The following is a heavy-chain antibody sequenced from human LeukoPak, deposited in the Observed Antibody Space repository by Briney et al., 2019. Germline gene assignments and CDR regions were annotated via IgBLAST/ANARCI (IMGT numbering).Heavy chain of an antibody. V-gene: IGHV3-30-3*01. J-gene: IGHJ4*02. D-gene: IGHD3-10*01. Sequence: GGSLGLSCAASGFTFRNYVIHWVRQAPGKGLEWVAVTSSDLNVKLYADSVKGRFTISRDNSRSTLYLQMNSLRHEDTAIYYCAREGYYGSGSPPSLYFDYWGQGTLVTVSS. CDR2: TSSDLNVK. CDR3: AREGYYGSGSPPSLYFDY. CDR1: GFTFRNYV.